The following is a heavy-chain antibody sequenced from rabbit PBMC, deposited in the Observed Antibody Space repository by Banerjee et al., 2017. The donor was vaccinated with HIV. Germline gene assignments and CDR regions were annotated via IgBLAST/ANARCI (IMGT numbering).Heavy chain of an antibody. D-gene: IGHD6-1*01. J-gene: IGHJ4*01. CDR3: ARSISYAGYTGYGYAYFPL. V-gene: IGHV1S43*01. CDR2: IDTNSGST. CDR1: GIDFSSSYY. Sequence: QQQLEESGGGLVKPGGTLTLTCKASGIDFSSSYYMCWVRQAPGKGLELIACIDTNSGSTYYASWAKGRFTITRSTSLNTVDLKMTSLTAADTATYFCARSISYAGYTGYGYAYFPLWGQGTLVTVS.